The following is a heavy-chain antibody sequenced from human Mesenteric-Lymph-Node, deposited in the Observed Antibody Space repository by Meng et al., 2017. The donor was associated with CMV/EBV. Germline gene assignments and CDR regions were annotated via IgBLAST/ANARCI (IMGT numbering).Heavy chain of an antibody. CDR1: GFTFSSYS. D-gene: IGHD1-1*01. J-gene: IGHJ4*02. CDR2: ISNSGSTI. CDR3: ARGNAHAFDY. V-gene: IGHV3-48*04. Sequence: GESLKISCAASGFTFSSYSMNWVRLAPGRGLEWVSYISNSGSTIYYADSVKGRFTISRDNAKNTLYLQMNSLRAEDTAVYYCARGNAHAFDYWGQGTLVTVSS.